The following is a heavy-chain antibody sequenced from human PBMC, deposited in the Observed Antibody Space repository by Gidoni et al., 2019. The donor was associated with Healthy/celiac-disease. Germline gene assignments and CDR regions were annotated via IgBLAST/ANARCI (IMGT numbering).Heavy chain of an antibody. D-gene: IGHD5-18*01. Sequence: QVQLVQSGAEVKKPGASVKVSCKASGYTFPGYYMHWVRQAPGQGLEWMGWINPNSGGTNYAQKFQGRVTMTRDTSISTAYMELSRLRSDDTAVYYCARLNVDTAMGNDYYYGMDVWGQGTTVTVSS. CDR2: INPNSGGT. V-gene: IGHV1-2*02. CDR1: GYTFPGYY. J-gene: IGHJ6*02. CDR3: ARLNVDTAMGNDYYYGMDV.